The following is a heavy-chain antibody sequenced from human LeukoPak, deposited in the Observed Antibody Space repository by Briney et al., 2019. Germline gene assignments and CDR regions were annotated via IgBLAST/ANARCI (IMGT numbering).Heavy chain of an antibody. CDR2: MSICSSYI. CDR3: ASGFDWFANWFDP. CDR1: GFTFSSYS. D-gene: IGHD3-9*01. J-gene: IGHJ5*02. V-gene: IGHV3-21*01. Sequence: GRSLRLSCAASGFTFSSYSMNWVRQAPGKGLEWVSSMSICSSYIYYADSVKGRFTISRDNAKNSLYLQMNSLRAEDTAVYYCASGFDWFANWFDPWGQGTLVTVSS.